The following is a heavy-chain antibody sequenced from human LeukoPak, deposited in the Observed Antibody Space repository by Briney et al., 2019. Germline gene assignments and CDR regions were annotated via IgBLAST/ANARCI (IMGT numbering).Heavy chain of an antibody. D-gene: IGHD3-10*01. J-gene: IGHJ3*02. CDR2: ISSSSSYI. CDR1: GFTFSSYS. Sequence: PGGSLRLSCTASGFTFSSYSMNWVRQAPGKGLEWVSSISSSSSYIYYADSVKGRFTICRDNAKNSLYLQMNSLRAEDTAVYYCARDRAPGSGSYDAFDIWGQGTMVTVSP. CDR3: ARDRAPGSGSYDAFDI. V-gene: IGHV3-21*01.